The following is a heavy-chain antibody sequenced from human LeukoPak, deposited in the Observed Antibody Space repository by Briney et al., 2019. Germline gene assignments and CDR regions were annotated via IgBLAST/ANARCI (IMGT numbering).Heavy chain of an antibody. J-gene: IGHJ4*02. CDR3: ARGYKAGDFDY. D-gene: IGHD5-12*01. CDR2: ISSSSSTI. CDR1: GFTFSSYS. Sequence: PGGSLRLSCAASGFTFSSYSMNWVRQAPGKGLEWVSYISSSSSTIYYADSVKGRFTISRDNAKNSLYLQMNSLRAEDTAVYYCARGYKAGDFDYWGQGTLVTVSS. V-gene: IGHV3-48*01.